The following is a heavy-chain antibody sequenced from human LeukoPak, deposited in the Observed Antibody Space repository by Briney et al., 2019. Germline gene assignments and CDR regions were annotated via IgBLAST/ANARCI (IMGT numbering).Heavy chain of an antibody. J-gene: IGHJ4*02. CDR3: GKTTTGYSSGRYPGWPVDN. Sequence: GGSLRLSCAASGFLFGSYSVIWVRQAPGKGLEWVSGIFGSGGSAHYADSVKGRFTISRDNSKSTIYLQMNSLRAEDTAVYYCGKTTTGYSSGRYPGWPVDNWGQGTLVTVSS. CDR1: GFLFGSYS. V-gene: IGHV3-23*01. CDR2: IFGSGGSA. D-gene: IGHD6-19*01.